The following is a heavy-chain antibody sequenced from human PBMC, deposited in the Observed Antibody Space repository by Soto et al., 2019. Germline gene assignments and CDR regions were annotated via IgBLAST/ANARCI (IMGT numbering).Heavy chain of an antibody. Sequence: ASVKVSCKSSGYTFTSYGISWVRQAPGQGLEWMGWISAYNGNTNYAQKLQGRVTMTTDTSTSTAYMELRSLRSDDTAVYYCARDPSYSSGWPDAFDIWGQGTMVTVS. D-gene: IGHD6-19*01. CDR1: GYTFTSYG. CDR3: ARDPSYSSGWPDAFDI. CDR2: ISAYNGNT. V-gene: IGHV1-18*01. J-gene: IGHJ3*02.